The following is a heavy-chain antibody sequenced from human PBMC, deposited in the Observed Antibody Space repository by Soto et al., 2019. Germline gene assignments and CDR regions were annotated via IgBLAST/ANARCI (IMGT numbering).Heavy chain of an antibody. CDR1: GFTFSSYA. J-gene: IGHJ6*02. Sequence: PGGSLRLSCAASGFTFSSYAMSWVRQAPGKGLEWVSAISGSGGSTYYADSVKGQVTISADKSISTAYLQWSSLKASDTAMYYCARLSLQGDYYYYGMDVWGQGTTVTVSS. D-gene: IGHD4-4*01. V-gene: IGHV3-23*01. CDR2: ISGSGGST. CDR3: ARLSLQGDYYYYGMDV.